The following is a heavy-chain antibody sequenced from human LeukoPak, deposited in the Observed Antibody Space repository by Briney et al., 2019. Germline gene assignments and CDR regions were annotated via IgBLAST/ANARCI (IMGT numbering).Heavy chain of an antibody. CDR2: IFSNDEK. J-gene: IGHJ5*02. V-gene: IGHV2-26*01. D-gene: IGHD2-2*01. CDR1: GFSLSNARMG. CDR3: ARAPVPATKTKYPNWFDP. Sequence: SGPVLVKPTETLTLTCTVSGFSLSNARMGVSWIHQPPGKALEWLAHIFSNDEKSYSTSLKSRLTISKDPSKSQVVLTMTNMDPVDTATYYCARAPVPATKTKYPNWFDPWGQGTLVTVSS.